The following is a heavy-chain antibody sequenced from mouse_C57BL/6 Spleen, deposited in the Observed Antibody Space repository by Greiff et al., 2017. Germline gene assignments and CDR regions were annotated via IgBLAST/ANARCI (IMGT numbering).Heavy chain of an antibody. V-gene: IGHV1-72*01. CDR1: GYTFTSYW. CDR3: ARGHYGSRDWYFDR. J-gene: IGHJ1*03. Sequence: QVQLQQPGAELVKPGASVKLSCKASGYTFTSYWMHWVKQRPGRGLECIGRIDPNSGGNKYNEKFKSKATLTVDKPSSTAYMQLSSLTSEDSAVYYCARGHYGSRDWYFDRWATGTTVTVSP. D-gene: IGHD1-1*01. CDR2: IDPNSGGN.